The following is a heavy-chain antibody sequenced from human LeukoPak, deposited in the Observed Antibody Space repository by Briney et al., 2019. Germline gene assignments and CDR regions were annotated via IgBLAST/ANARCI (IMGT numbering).Heavy chain of an antibody. V-gene: IGHV3-23*01. CDR2: ISGSGGST. D-gene: IGHD3-3*01. Sequence: GGSLRLSCAASGFTFSSYAMSWVRQAPGKGLEWVSAISGSGGSTYYADSVKGRFTTSRDNSKNTLYLQMNSLRAEDTAVYYCAKDEDFQNWFDPWGQGTLVTVSS. CDR1: GFTFSSYA. J-gene: IGHJ5*02. CDR3: AKDEDFQNWFDP.